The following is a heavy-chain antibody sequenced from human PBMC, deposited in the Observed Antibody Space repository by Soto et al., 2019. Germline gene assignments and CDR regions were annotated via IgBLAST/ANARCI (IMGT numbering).Heavy chain of an antibody. J-gene: IGHJ4*02. CDR3: TRRNYFDY. Sequence: GSLRLSCTASGFTFGDYAMSWVRQAPGKGLEWVGFIRGKAYGGTTEYAASVKGRFTISRDDSKSIAYLQMNSLKTEDTAVYYCTRRNYFDYWGQGTLVTVSS. CDR2: IRGKAYGGTT. CDR1: GFTFGDYA. V-gene: IGHV3-49*04.